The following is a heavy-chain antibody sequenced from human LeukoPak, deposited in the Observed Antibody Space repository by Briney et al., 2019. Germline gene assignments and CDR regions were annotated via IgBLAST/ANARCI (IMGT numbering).Heavy chain of an antibody. CDR2: ISSSSSYI. J-gene: IGHJ5*02. CDR3: ARDYSRMVRGVIPSWFDP. Sequence: GGSLRLSCAASGFTFSSYNMSWVRQAPGKGLEWVSSISSSSSYIYYADSVKGRFTISRDNAKNSLYLQMNSLRAEDTAVYYCARDYSRMVRGVIPSWFDPWGQGTLVTVSS. V-gene: IGHV3-21*01. CDR1: GFTFSSYN. D-gene: IGHD3-10*01.